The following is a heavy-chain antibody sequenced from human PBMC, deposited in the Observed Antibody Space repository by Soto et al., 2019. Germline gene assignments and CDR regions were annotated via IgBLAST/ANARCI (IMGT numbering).Heavy chain of an antibody. CDR1: GGSFTSGGYY. V-gene: IGHV4-31*01. CDR3: GRDLPITTVTTRVLYCYGMDV. CDR2: IHYTGST. J-gene: IGHJ6*02. Sequence: QVKLQESGPGLVQPSQTLSLTCTVSGGSFTSGGYYWSWIRQHPGTGLEWIGYIHYTGSTYYNPSLPSLVTISPGTSKNHFPLKLSSVTAAETVVYYCGRDLPITTVTTRVLYCYGMDVWGQGTTVTVSS. D-gene: IGHD4-17*01.